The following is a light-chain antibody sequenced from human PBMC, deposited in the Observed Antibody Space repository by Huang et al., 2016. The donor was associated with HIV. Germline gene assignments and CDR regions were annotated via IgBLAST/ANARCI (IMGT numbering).Light chain of an antibody. V-gene: IGKV3-15*01. J-gene: IGKJ1*01. CDR3: QQHNTWPRT. Sequence: EIVMTQSPATLSVSPGERATLSCRASQSVGSNLAWYQQRRGQAPRLLIYAASTRASGTPARLSGSGSGTEFTLTVSSLQSEDFAVYYCQQHNTWPRTFGQGTRV. CDR1: QSVGSN. CDR2: AAS.